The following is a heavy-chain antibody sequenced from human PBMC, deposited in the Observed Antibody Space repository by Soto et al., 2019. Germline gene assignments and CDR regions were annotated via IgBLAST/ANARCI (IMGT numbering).Heavy chain of an antibody. J-gene: IGHJ6*02. CDR3: ARLDRDYFYHGMDV. CDR1: GGSISNSKW. CDR2: IDESGIT. V-gene: IGHV4-4*02. D-gene: IGHD1-1*01. Sequence: SETLSLTCAVSGGSISNSKWWTWVRQVPGKGLEWIGKIDESGITNYNPSLESRVTISKDESKNQLSLKLTAVTAADTAIYYCARLDRDYFYHGMDVWGQGTTVTVSS.